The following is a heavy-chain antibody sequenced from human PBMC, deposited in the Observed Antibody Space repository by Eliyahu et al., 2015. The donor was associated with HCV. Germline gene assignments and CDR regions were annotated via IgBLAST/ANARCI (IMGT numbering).Heavy chain of an antibody. CDR2: ISWNSGNI. J-gene: IGHJ6*02. CDR1: GFTFEXFA. D-gene: IGHD6-13*01. V-gene: IGHV3-9*01. CDR3: AKDLAYSSNRELDV. Sequence: EVQLVESGGGLVQPGRSLRLSCAASGFTFEXFAMHWVRQVPGKGLEWVSGISWNSGNIGYADSVKGRFTISRDNAKNXLYLQMNSLRAEDTALYYCAKDLAYSSNRELDVWGQGTTVTVSS.